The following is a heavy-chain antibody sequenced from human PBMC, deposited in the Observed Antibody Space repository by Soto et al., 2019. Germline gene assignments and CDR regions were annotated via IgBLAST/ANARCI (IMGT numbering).Heavy chain of an antibody. D-gene: IGHD6-19*01. J-gene: IGHJ5*02. CDR1: GYTFTSYG. CDR3: ARVFIEVAGTSWFDP. Sequence: QVQLVQSGAEVKKPGASVKVSCKASGYTFTSYGISWVRQAPGQGLEWMGWISAYNGNPNYAQKIQGRVTMTTDTPTITAYMELRSLRSADTAVYYCARVFIEVAGTSWFDPWGEGTLVTVSS. V-gene: IGHV1-18*01. CDR2: ISAYNGNP.